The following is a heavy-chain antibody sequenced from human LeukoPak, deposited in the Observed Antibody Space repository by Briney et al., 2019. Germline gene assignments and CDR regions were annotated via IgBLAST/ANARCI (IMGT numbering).Heavy chain of an antibody. Sequence: GGSLRLSCAASGFTFSDYYMSWIRQAPGKGLEWVSYISSSGSTIYYADSVKGRFTISRDNAKNSLYLQMNSLRAEDTAVYYCAKDYHIVGSGNAFDIWGQGTMVTVSS. V-gene: IGHV3-11*01. CDR1: GFTFSDYY. D-gene: IGHD2-15*01. CDR3: AKDYHIVGSGNAFDI. CDR2: ISSSGSTI. J-gene: IGHJ3*02.